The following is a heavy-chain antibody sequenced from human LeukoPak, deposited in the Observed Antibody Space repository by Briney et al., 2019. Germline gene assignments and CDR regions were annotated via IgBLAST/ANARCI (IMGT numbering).Heavy chain of an antibody. J-gene: IGHJ4*01. Sequence: SETLSLTCSVSGGSIKSGDSYWSWMRQPPGKGMEWIGYIYHSGSTYYNPSLKSRVTISVDTSKNQFSLRLSSVTAADTARYYCARGSGYCDYWGHGSLVTVSS. CDR3: ARGSGYCDY. D-gene: IGHD2-15*01. V-gene: IGHV4-30-4*08. CDR1: GGSIKSGDSY. CDR2: IYHSGST.